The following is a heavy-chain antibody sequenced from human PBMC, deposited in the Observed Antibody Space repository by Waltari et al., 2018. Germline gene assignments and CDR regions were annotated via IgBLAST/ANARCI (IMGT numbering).Heavy chain of an antibody. D-gene: IGHD6-13*01. CDR1: GGPISSSSYY. CDR2: IYYSGST. Sequence: QLQLQESGPGLVKPSETLSLTCTVSGGPISSSSYYWGWTRQPPGKGLEWIGSIYYSGSTNYHPSLKGRVTISVDPSKNQFSLKLSVVTAADTAVYYCAGDGAAGGYFDLWGRGTLVTVSS. CDR3: AGDGAAGGYFDL. J-gene: IGHJ2*01. V-gene: IGHV4-39*07.